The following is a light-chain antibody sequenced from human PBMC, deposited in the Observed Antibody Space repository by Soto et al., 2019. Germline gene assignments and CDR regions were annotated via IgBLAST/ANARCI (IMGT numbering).Light chain of an antibody. J-gene: IGLJ1*01. Sequence: QAVVTQDPSLTVSPGGTVTLTCGSSTRAVTSGHYPHWFQQKPGQAPRTLIYDTSIKHSWTPARFSGSLLGGKAALTLSGAQPEDEADYYCLVIYTGVGEVFGTGTKLTVL. V-gene: IGLV7-46*01. CDR2: DTS. CDR1: TRAVTSGHY. CDR3: LVIYTGVGEV.